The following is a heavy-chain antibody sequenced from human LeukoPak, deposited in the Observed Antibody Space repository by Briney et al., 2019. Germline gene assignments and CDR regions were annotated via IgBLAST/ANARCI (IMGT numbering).Heavy chain of an antibody. V-gene: IGHV3-48*04. J-gene: IGHJ4*02. D-gene: IGHD3-3*01. Sequence: PGGSLRLSCAASGFTFSSYSMNWVRRAPGKGLEWVSYISSSSSTIYYADSVKGRFTISRDNAKNSLYLQMNSLRAEDTAVYYCARDWREGGFDYWGQGTLVTVSS. CDR2: ISSSSSTI. CDR1: GFTFSSYS. CDR3: ARDWREGGFDY.